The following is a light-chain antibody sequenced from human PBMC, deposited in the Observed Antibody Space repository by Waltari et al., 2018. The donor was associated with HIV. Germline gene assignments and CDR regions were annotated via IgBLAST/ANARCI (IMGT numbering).Light chain of an antibody. V-gene: IGLV3-19*01. Sequence: SSELTQDPAVSVALGQTVRITCQGYSLRSYYASWYQQKPGQAPVLVIYGKNNRPSGIPDRFSGSSSGNTASLTITGAQAEDEADYYCNSRDSSGNHLVFGTGTKVTVL. J-gene: IGLJ1*01. CDR3: NSRDSSGNHLV. CDR2: GKN. CDR1: SLRSYY.